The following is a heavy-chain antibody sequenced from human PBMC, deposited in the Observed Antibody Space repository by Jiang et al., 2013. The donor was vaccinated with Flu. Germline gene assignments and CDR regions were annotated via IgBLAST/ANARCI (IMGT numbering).Heavy chain of an antibody. CDR2: IIPILGIA. CDR3: ARDRGSGSYYNLYYFDY. D-gene: IGHD3-10*01. CDR1: GGTFSTYA. Sequence: VQLVESGAEVKKPGSSVKVSCKASGGTFSTYAISWVRQAPGQGLEWMGGIIPILGIANYAQKFQGRVTITADKSTSTAYMELSSLRSEDTAVYYCARDRGSGSYYNLYYFDYWGQGTLV. J-gene: IGHJ4*02. V-gene: IGHV1-69*09.